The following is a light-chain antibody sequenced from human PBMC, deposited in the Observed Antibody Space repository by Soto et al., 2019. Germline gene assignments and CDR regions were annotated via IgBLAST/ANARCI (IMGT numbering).Light chain of an antibody. V-gene: IGLV2-14*03. Sequence: QSVLTQPASVSGSPGQSITISCTGTSSDIGRYDYVSWYQQFPGKAPKLMIYRVINRPSGVSDRFSGSKSGNSASLSISGLHPEDEASYFCGSYTSATTWVFGGGTKVTVL. J-gene: IGLJ3*02. CDR1: SSDIGRYDY. CDR2: RVI. CDR3: GSYTSATTWV.